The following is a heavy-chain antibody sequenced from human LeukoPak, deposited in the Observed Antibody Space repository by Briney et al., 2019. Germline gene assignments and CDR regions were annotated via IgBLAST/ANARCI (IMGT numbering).Heavy chain of an antibody. V-gene: IGHV4-59*08. CDR1: GGSISSYY. Sequence: PETLSLTCTVSGGSISSYYWSWIRQPPGKGLEWIGYIYYSGSTNYNPSLKSRVTISVDTSKNQFSLNLSSVTAADTAVYYCARQVVGAPFDNWGQGTLVTVSS. J-gene: IGHJ4*02. CDR2: IYYSGST. D-gene: IGHD1-26*01. CDR3: ARQVVGAPFDN.